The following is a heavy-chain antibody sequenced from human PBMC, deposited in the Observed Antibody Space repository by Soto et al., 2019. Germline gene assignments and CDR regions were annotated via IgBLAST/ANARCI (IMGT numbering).Heavy chain of an antibody. Sequence: QVQLVQSGAEVKKPGASVKVSCKASGYIFTNHYIHWVRQAPGQGLEWMGIINPSGGSTNYLQKFQGRITMTRDKSTSTVYMELSSLSSEDTAVYFCARADYYDSSGFYYDCWGQGTLVPVSS. CDR1: GYIFTNHY. J-gene: IGHJ4*02. D-gene: IGHD3-22*01. CDR2: INPSGGST. CDR3: ARADYYDSSGFYYDC. V-gene: IGHV1-46*01.